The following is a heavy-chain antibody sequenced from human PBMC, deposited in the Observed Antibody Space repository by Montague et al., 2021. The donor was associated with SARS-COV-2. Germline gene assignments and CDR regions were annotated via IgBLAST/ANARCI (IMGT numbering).Heavy chain of an antibody. CDR1: GGSVSSGSYY. CDR3: ARDPWHITIFGVVTRYGMDV. J-gene: IGHJ6*02. V-gene: IGHV4-61*01. CDR2: IYYSGGT. D-gene: IGHD3-3*01. Sequence: SETLSLTCIVSGGSVSSGSYYWSWIRQPPGKGLEWIGYIYYSGGTNYNPSLKSRVTISVDTSKNQFSLKLSSVTAADTAVYYCARDPWHITIFGVVTRYGMDVWGQGTTVTVSS.